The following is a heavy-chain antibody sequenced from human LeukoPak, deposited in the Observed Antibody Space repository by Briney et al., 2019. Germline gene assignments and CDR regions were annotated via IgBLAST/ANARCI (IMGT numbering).Heavy chain of an antibody. CDR1: GYTFTSYD. D-gene: IGHD3-9*01. Sequence: GASVKVSCKASGYTFTSYDINWVRQATGQGLEWMGGIIPIFGTANYAQKFQGRVTITTDESTSTAYMELSSLRSEDTAVYYCAREPRDGIRYFDGNYAFDIWGQGTMVTVSS. CDR3: AREPRDGIRYFDGNYAFDI. J-gene: IGHJ3*02. CDR2: IIPIFGTA. V-gene: IGHV1-69*05.